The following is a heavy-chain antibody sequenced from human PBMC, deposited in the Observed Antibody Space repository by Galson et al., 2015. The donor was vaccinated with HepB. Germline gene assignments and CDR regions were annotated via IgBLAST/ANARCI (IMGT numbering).Heavy chain of an antibody. Sequence: SETLSLTCTVSGGSISSYYWSWIRQPPGKGLEWIGYIYYSGSTNYNPSLKSRVTISVDTPKNQFSLKLSSVTAADTAVYYCARQPDKYWYFDLWGRGTLVTVS. V-gene: IGHV4-59*08. J-gene: IGHJ2*01. D-gene: IGHD1-14*01. CDR1: GGSISSYY. CDR2: IYYSGST. CDR3: ARQPDKYWYFDL.